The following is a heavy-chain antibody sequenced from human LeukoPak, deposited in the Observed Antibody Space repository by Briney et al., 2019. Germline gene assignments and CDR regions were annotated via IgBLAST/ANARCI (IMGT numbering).Heavy chain of an antibody. J-gene: IGHJ4*02. V-gene: IGHV1-69*05. CDR2: IIPIFGTA. D-gene: IGHD5-24*01. Sequence: ASVKVSCKASGGTFSSYAISWVRQAPGRGLEWMGGIIPIFGTANYAQKFQGRVTITTDESTSTAYMELSSLRSEDTAVYYCASRDGYNVFDYWGQGTLVTVSS. CDR1: GGTFSSYA. CDR3: ASRDGYNVFDY.